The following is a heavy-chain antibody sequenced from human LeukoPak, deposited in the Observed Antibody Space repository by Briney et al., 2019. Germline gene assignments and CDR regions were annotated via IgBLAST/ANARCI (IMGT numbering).Heavy chain of an antibody. V-gene: IGHV4-59*01. Sequence: SETLSLTCTVSGGSISSYYWNWIRQPPGKGPEWIGYIYYNGSPNYNPSLKSRVTMSQDTSKNQFSLKLTSVTAADTAVYYCARDSRSYERSGYYHFDFWGQGSLVTVSS. J-gene: IGHJ4*02. D-gene: IGHD3-22*01. CDR3: ARDSRSYERSGYYHFDF. CDR2: IYYNGSP. CDR1: GGSISSYY.